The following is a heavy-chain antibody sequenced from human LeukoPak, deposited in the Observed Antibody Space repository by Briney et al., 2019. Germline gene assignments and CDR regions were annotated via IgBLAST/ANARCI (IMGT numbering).Heavy chain of an antibody. Sequence: GAPVKVSCQASGGTFSSYAISWVRPAPGQGLEWMGGIIPIFGTANYAQKFQGRVTITTDESTSTAYMELSSLRSEDTAVYYCAREGEGSIAVKSGYYYYYYMDVWGKGTTVTVSS. CDR1: GGTFSSYA. CDR2: IIPIFGTA. D-gene: IGHD6-19*01. J-gene: IGHJ6*03. CDR3: AREGEGSIAVKSGYYYYYYMDV. V-gene: IGHV1-69*05.